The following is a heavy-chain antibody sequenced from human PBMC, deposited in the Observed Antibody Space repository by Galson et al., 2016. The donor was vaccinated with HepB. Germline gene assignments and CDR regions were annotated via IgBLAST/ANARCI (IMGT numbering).Heavy chain of an antibody. D-gene: IGHD1-26*01. CDR1: RYTFTSFA. Sequence: SVKVSCKASRYTFTSFAMNWVRQAPGQGLEWMGWINTNTGNPTYAQGFTGRFVFSLDTSVSTTYLQISRLKAEDTAVFYCARIRNNGYAWEYYYYYGMDVWGQGTTVTVSS. V-gene: IGHV7-4-1*02. CDR2: INTNTGNP. J-gene: IGHJ6*02. CDR3: ARIRNNGYAWEYYYYYGMDV.